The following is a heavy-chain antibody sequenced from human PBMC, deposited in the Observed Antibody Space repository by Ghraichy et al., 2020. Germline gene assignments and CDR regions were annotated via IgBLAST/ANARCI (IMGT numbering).Heavy chain of an antibody. Sequence: GGSLRLSCAASGFTFSSYAMSWVRQAPGKGLEWVSAISGSGGSTYYADSVKGRFTISRDNSKNTLYLQMNSLRAEDTAVYYCAKAYSLGFYYYGMDVWPRDHGHRLL. CDR1: GFTFSSYA. CDR2: ISGSGGST. J-gene: IGHJ6*02. CDR3: AKAYSLGFYYYGMDV. D-gene: IGHD3-16*01. V-gene: IGHV3-23*01.